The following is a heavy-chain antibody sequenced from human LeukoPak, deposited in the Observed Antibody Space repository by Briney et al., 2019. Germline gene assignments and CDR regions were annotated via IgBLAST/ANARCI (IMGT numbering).Heavy chain of an antibody. CDR2: IGGSGVDT. J-gene: IGHJ4*02. CDR1: GFTFSSYA. CDR3: AKVSRMGVTRDFDY. V-gene: IGHV3-23*01. Sequence: GGSLRLSCAASGFTFSSYAMSWVRQAPGKGLEWVSAIGGSGVDTVYADSVKGRFTISRDNSKITLYLQMNSLRAEDTAVYYCAKVSRMGVTRDFDYWGQGTLVTVSS. D-gene: IGHD3-16*01.